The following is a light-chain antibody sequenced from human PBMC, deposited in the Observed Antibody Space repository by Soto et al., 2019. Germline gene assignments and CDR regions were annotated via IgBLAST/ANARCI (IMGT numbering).Light chain of an antibody. CDR2: EDY. Sequence: FMLTQPHSVSESPGKTVTISCTRTGGSIDSNYVQWYQQRPGSAPTIVFYEDYQRPSGVPDRFSASIDSSSNSASLTIFGLKTEDEADYYCQSYDSRNQVFGGGTKLNVL. CDR3: QSYDSRNQV. J-gene: IGLJ2*01. V-gene: IGLV6-57*04. CDR1: GGSIDSNY.